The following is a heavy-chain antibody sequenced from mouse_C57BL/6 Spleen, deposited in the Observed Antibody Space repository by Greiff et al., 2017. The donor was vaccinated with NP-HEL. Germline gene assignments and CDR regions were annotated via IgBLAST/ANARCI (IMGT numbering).Heavy chain of an antibody. V-gene: IGHV3-6*01. D-gene: IGHD2-14*01. CDR3: ARGVLEDYFDY. CDR2: ISYDGSN. J-gene: IGHJ2*01. Sequence: EVKLQESGPGLVKPSQSLSLTCSVTGYSITSGYYWNWIRQFPGNKLEWMGYISYDGSNNYNPSLKNRISITRDTSKNQFFLKLNSVTTEDTATYYCARGVLEDYFDYWGQGTTLTVSS. CDR1: GYSITSGYY.